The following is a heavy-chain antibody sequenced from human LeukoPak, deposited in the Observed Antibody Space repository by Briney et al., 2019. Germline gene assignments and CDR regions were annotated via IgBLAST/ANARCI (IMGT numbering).Heavy chain of an antibody. CDR3: ARRGRYSYGSYFDY. D-gene: IGHD5-18*01. Sequence: GESLKISCKGPGYSFTSYWIGWVRQVPGKGLEWMGIIYPGDSDTAYSPSFQGQVTVSADKSITTAYLQWSSLKASDTAMYYCARRGRYSYGSYFDYWGQGTLVTVSS. CDR1: GYSFTSYW. V-gene: IGHV5-51*01. CDR2: IYPGDSDT. J-gene: IGHJ4*02.